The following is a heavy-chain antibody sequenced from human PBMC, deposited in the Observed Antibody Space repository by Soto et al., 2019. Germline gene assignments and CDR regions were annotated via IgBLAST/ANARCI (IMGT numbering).Heavy chain of an antibody. CDR2: IIPILGIA. CDR3: ARYCGGDCSGPRYVYYYYGMDV. Sequence: GASVKVSCKASGDTFDTFAISWVRQAPGQGLEWMGRIIPILGIANYAQKFQGRVTITADKSTSTAYMELSSLRSEDTAVYYCARYCGGDCSGPRYVYYYYGMDVWGQGTTVTVSS. J-gene: IGHJ6*02. V-gene: IGHV1-69*04. CDR1: GDTFDTFA. D-gene: IGHD2-21*02.